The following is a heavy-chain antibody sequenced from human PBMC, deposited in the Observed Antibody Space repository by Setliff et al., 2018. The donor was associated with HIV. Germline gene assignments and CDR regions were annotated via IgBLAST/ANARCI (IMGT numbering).Heavy chain of an antibody. D-gene: IGHD3-3*01. J-gene: IGHJ4*02. Sequence: SETLSLTCTVSGGSISSYYWSWIRQPAGKGLEWIGRIYTSGSTNYNPSLKSRVTISVDMSNNQFSLKVTSVTAADTAVYYCMRGRSITIFGVAYFDFWGQGTQVTVSS. CDR2: IYTSGST. V-gene: IGHV4-4*07. CDR1: GGSISSYY. CDR3: MRGRSITIFGVAYFDF.